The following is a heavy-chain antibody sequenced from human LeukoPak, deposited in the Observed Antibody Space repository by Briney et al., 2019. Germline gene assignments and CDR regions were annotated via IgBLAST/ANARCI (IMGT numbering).Heavy chain of an antibody. CDR2: ISYDGSNK. D-gene: IGHD1-14*01. V-gene: IGHV3-30*03. J-gene: IGHJ4*02. CDR1: GFTVSSNY. CDR3: ARDNNGDY. Sequence: GGSLRLSCAASGFTVSSNYMTWVRQAPGKGLEWVAVISYDGSNKYYADSVKGRFTISRDNSKNTLFLQMNSLRAEDTAVYYCARDNNGDYWGQGTLVTVSS.